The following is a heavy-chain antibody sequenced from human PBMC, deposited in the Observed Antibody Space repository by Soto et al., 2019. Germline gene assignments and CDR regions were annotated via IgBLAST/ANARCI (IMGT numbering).Heavy chain of an antibody. Sequence: NPSETLSLTCSVSGGSISSYKWSWIRHPPWKGLEWIGYIYDSGSANYKPSLKSQVTISVDTSKNQFSLKVTSLTAADTAVYYCARTPIAMVRGVVSGNGIDVWGQGNTVTVSS. J-gene: IGHJ6*02. CDR3: ARTPIAMVRGVVSGNGIDV. CDR2: IYDSGSA. V-gene: IGHV4-59*01. CDR1: GGSISSYK. D-gene: IGHD3-10*01.